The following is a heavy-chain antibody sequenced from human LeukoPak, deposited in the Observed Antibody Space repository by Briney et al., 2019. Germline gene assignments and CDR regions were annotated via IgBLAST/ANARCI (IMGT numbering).Heavy chain of an antibody. CDR2: INPNSGGT. CDR1: GYTFTSYY. Sequence: GASVKVSCKASGYTFTSYYMHWVRQAPGQGLEWMGWINPNSGGTNYAQKFQGWVTMTRDTSISTAYMELSRLRSDDTAVYYCARGDSWILTGYLDYWGQGTLVTVSS. V-gene: IGHV1-2*04. J-gene: IGHJ4*02. D-gene: IGHD3-9*01. CDR3: ARGDSWILTGYLDY.